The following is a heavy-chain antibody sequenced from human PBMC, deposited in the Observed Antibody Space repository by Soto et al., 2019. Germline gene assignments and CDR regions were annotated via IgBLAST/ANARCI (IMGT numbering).Heavy chain of an antibody. Sequence: QVHLRESGPGLVKPSETLSLSCTVSDGSISNFYWSWIRQPPGKGLEWIGYISSSGNTNYNPSLKSRVSILVDTSKNQFSLNLTSVTAADTGVYYCARAPMVLTRSYFDSWGQGTPVTVSS. D-gene: IGHD3-22*01. J-gene: IGHJ4*02. CDR1: DGSISNFY. CDR3: ARAPMVLTRSYFDS. CDR2: ISSSGNT. V-gene: IGHV4-59*01.